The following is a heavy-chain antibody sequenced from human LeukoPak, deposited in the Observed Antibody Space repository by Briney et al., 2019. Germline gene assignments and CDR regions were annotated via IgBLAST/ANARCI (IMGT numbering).Heavy chain of an antibody. D-gene: IGHD6-19*01. J-gene: IGHJ4*02. CDR3: VRHEGSISGWPFDY. CDR1: GFTFTKYW. Sequence: GESLKISCQGSGFTFTKYWIGWVRQMPGKGLEWMGIMYLGDSETRYSPSFQGQVTISADKSISTVFLQWSSLKVSDTAMYYCVRHEGSISGWPFDYWGQGTLVTVSS. CDR2: MYLGDSET. V-gene: IGHV5-51*01.